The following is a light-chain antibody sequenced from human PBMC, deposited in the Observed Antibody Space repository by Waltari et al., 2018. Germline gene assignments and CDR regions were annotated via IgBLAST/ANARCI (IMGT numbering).Light chain of an antibody. Sequence: DIQMTQSPSSLSASVGDRVTITCRASQGISNYLAWYQQQPGKVPKLQFYAASTLQSGVPSRVSGSGSGTDFTLTISSLQPEDVATYYCQKYNSATPRTFGQGTKVEIK. CDR3: QKYNSATPRT. J-gene: IGKJ1*01. CDR2: AAS. V-gene: IGKV1-27*01. CDR1: QGISNY.